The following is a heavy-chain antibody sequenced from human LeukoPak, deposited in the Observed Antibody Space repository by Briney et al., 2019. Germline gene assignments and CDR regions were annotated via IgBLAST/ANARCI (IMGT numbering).Heavy chain of an antibody. J-gene: IGHJ5*02. CDR1: GGSISSYY. CDR2: IYYSGST. Sequence: SETLSLTCTVSGGSISSYYWSWIRQPPGKGLEWIGYIYYSGSTNYNPSLKSRVTISVDTSKNQFSLKLSSVTAADTAVYYCARDNYDFWSGYVNWFDPWGQGTLVTVSS. V-gene: IGHV4-59*12. D-gene: IGHD3-3*01. CDR3: ARDNYDFWSGYVNWFDP.